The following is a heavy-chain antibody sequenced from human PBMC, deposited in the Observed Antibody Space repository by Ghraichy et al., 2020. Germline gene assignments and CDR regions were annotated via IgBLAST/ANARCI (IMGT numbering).Heavy chain of an antibody. CDR3: ASMVGYYGDYEVGWFDP. D-gene: IGHD3-3*01. J-gene: IGHJ5*02. CDR2: IHTSGSS. CDR1: GGSISSGSYY. V-gene: IGHV4-61*02. Sequence: SETLSLTCTVSGGSISSGSYYWSWIRQPAGKGLEWIGRIHTSGSSNYNPSLKSRVTISVDTSKNQFSLKLRSVTAADTAVYYCASMVGYYGDYEVGWFDPWAQGTLVTVSS.